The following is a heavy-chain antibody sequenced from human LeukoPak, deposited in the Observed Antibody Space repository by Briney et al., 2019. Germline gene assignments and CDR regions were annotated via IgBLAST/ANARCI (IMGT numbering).Heavy chain of an antibody. J-gene: IGHJ4*02. V-gene: IGHV3-49*04. CDR1: GFSFSTYA. Sequence: HAGGSLRLSCAASGFSFSTYAMNWVRQAPGRGLEWVGSIRSNGHTGTSEYAASVKGRFTISRDDSKSIVYLQMNSLETDDTAVYYCTRDFSIITRATLLGYWGRGTLVTVSS. D-gene: IGHD1-20*01. CDR3: TRDFSIITRATLLGY. CDR2: IRSNGHTGTS.